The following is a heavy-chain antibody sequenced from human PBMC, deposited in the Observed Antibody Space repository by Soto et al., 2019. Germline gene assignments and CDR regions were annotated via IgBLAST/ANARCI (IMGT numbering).Heavy chain of an antibody. D-gene: IGHD2-21*01. J-gene: IGHJ5*02. CDR2: ISSSSSYT. CDR1: GFTFSDYY. Sequence: QVQLVESGGGLVKPGGSLRLSCAASGFTFSDYYMSWIRQAPGKGLEWVSYISSSSSYTNYADSVKGRSTITRDNANNSLYLQMNSLRDEDTAVYYCGRDHCGPGWFDPWGQGTLVTVSS. V-gene: IGHV3-11*05. CDR3: GRDHCGPGWFDP.